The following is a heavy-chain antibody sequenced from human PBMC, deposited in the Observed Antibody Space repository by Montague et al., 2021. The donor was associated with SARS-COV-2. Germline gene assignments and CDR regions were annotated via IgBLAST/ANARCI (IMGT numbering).Heavy chain of an antibody. CDR1: GGSFSGYH. CDR2: INHGGST. V-gene: IGHV4-34*01. CDR3: ARLRDGVVPAPILGVGPYYSYYCMDV. Sequence: SETLSLTCTVYGGSFSGYHWNWIRQPPGEGLEWIGEINHGGSTKYSPSLKSRLTISADTSKNQFSLKLTSVAAADTAVYYCARLRDGVVPAPILGVGPYYSYYCMDVWGRGTTVTVS. D-gene: IGHD3-10*01. J-gene: IGHJ6*03.